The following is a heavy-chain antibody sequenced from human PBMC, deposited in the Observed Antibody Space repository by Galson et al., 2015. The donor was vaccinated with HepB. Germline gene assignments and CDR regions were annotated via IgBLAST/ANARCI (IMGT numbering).Heavy chain of an antibody. Sequence: SVKVSCKASGGTFSSYTISWVRQAPGQGLEWMGRIIPILGIANYAQKFQGRVTITADKSTSTAYMELSSLRSEDRAVYYCARGGFGGNWFDPWGQGTLVTVSS. J-gene: IGHJ5*02. CDR1: GGTFSSYT. D-gene: IGHD3-10*01. CDR2: IIPILGIA. V-gene: IGHV1-69*02. CDR3: ARGGFGGNWFDP.